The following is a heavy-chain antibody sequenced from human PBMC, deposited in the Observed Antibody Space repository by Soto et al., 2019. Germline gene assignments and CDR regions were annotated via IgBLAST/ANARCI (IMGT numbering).Heavy chain of an antibody. D-gene: IGHD3-10*01. Sequence: VQLVESGGGLVQPGGSLRLSCAASGFIFGTYWMSWVRQAPGKGLEWVASIKQDGSDKYYVDSVKGRFTISRDNAKNSLNLQMSSLRAEDTAVYYCARLRSGSYYLDYYYMDVWGKGTTVTVSS. CDR2: IKQDGSDK. J-gene: IGHJ6*03. CDR1: GFIFGTYW. V-gene: IGHV3-7*01. CDR3: ARLRSGSYYLDYYYMDV.